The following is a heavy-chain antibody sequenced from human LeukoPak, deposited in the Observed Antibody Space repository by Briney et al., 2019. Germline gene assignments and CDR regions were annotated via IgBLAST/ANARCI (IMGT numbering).Heavy chain of an antibody. D-gene: IGHD3-10*01. CDR3: ARSFRGSGSYFNYFDY. Sequence: SQTLSLTCTVSGGSISSGDYYWSWIRQPPGKGLEWIGYIYYSGSTYYNPSLKSRVTISVDTSKNQFPLKLSSVTAADTAVYYCARSFRGSGSYFNYFDYWGQGTLVTVSS. J-gene: IGHJ4*02. V-gene: IGHV4-30-4*01. CDR1: GGSISSGDYY. CDR2: IYYSGST.